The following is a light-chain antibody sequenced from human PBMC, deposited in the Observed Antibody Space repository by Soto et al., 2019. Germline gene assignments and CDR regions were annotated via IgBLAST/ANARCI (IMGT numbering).Light chain of an antibody. V-gene: IGLV2-8*01. CDR3: SSYAGSNNLI. Sequence: QSALTQPPSASGSPGQSVTISCTGTSSDVGGYNYVSWYQQHPGKGPKLMIYEVNKRPSGVPDRSSGSKSGNTASLTVSGLQAEDEADYYCSSYAGSNNLIFGTGTKLTVL. CDR2: EVN. CDR1: SSDVGGYNY. J-gene: IGLJ1*01.